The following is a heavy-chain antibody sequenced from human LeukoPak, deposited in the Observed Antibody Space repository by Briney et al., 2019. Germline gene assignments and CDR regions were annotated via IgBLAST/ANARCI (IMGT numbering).Heavy chain of an antibody. CDR3: ARDTRYGDSGY. CDR1: GFSFSRYW. Sequence: GGSLRLSCAASGFSFSRYWMTWVRQAPGKGLEWVANIKEDGSEKNLVDSLKDRFTISRDNAKNSVFLQMNSLRAEDTAIYYCARDTRYGDSGYWGQGTLVTVSS. J-gene: IGHJ4*02. V-gene: IGHV3-7*05. CDR2: IKEDGSEK. D-gene: IGHD4-17*01.